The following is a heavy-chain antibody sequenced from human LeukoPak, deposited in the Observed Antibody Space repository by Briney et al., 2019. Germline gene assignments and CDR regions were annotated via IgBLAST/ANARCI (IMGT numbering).Heavy chain of an antibody. J-gene: IGHJ4*02. Sequence: GGSLRLSCAVSGFTFSSYSMTWVRQAPGKGLEWVSPISSSSGYKYYADSVKGRFTISRDNAKNPLYLQMDSLRAEDAAVYYCARTSGESTAALRAPFDYWGQGTLATVSS. CDR3: ARTSGESTAALRAPFDY. CDR1: GFTFSSYS. CDR2: ISSSSGYK. D-gene: IGHD6-6*01. V-gene: IGHV3-21*01.